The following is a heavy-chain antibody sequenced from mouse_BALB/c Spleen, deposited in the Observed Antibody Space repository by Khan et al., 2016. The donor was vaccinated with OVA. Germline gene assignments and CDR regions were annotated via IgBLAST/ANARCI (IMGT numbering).Heavy chain of an antibody. V-gene: IGHV1-4*01. CDR3: ARYYYGDTYGVAY. CDR1: GYTFTDYT. Sequence: VQLQQSGAELARPGASVKMSCKASGYTFTDYTMPWVKQRPGQGLEWIGYIDPSSDYTNYNQKFKDMATLTADKSSSAAYMQLNSLTSEDAAVYFCARYYYGDTYGVAYWGQGTLVTVSA. J-gene: IGHJ3*01. CDR2: IDPSSDYT. D-gene: IGHD1-1*01.